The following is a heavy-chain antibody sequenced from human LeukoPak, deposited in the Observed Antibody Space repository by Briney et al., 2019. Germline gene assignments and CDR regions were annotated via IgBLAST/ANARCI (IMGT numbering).Heavy chain of an antibody. J-gene: IGHJ4*02. CDR3: AKDRLGSGWYYFDY. CDR1: GFTFDDYA. CDR2: ISWNSGSI. D-gene: IGHD6-19*01. V-gene: IGHV3-9*01. Sequence: GRSLRLSCAASGFTFDDYAMHWVRQAPGKGLEWVSGISWNSGSIGYADSVKGRFTISRDNAKYSLYLQMNSLRAEDTALYYCAKDRLGSGWYYFDYWGQGTLVTVSS.